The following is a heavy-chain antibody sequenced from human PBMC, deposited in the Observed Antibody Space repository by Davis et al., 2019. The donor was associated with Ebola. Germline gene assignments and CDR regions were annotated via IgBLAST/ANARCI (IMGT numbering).Heavy chain of an antibody. CDR1: GGPFSGYY. J-gene: IGHJ4*02. Sequence: PSETLSLTCAVYGGPFSGYYWSWIRQPPGKGLEWIGEINHSGSTNYNPSLKSRVTISVDTSKNQISLKVISVTAADTAVYYCARAPGGGLAAAQDFWGQGTLVTVSS. V-gene: IGHV4-34*01. CDR2: INHSGST. D-gene: IGHD2-2*01. CDR3: ARAPGGGLAAAQDF.